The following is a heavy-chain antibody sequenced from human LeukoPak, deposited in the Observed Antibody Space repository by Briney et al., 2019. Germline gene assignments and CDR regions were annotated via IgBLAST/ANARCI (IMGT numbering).Heavy chain of an antibody. CDR1: GGSFSGYY. CDR3: AREVSRGQGGWRESWFDP. Sequence: SETLSLTCAVYGGSFSGYYWSWIRQPPGKGLEWIGEINHSGSTNYNPSLKSRVTMSVDTSKNQFSLKLTSVTAADTAVYYCAREVSRGQGGWRESWFDPWGQGTLVTVSS. CDR2: INHSGST. V-gene: IGHV4-34*01. J-gene: IGHJ5*02. D-gene: IGHD6-19*01.